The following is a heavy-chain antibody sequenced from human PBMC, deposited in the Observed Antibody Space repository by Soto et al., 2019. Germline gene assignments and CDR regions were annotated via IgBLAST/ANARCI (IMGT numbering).Heavy chain of an antibody. V-gene: IGHV4-59*01. CDR2: IYYSGST. Sequence: SETLSLTCTVSGGSISSYYWSWIRQPPGKGLEWIGYIYYSGSTNYNPSLKRRVTISVDTSKNQFSLKLSSVTAADTAVYYCARDYAGYGGNPVLEYWGQGTLVTVSS. CDR1: GGSISSYY. D-gene: IGHD4-17*01. J-gene: IGHJ4*02. CDR3: ARDYAGYGGNPVLEY.